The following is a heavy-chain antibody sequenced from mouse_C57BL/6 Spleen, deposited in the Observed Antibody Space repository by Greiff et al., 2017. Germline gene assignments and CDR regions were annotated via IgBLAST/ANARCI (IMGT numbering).Heavy chain of an antibody. V-gene: IGHV1-81*01. CDR2: IYPRSGNT. CDR1: GYTFTSYG. J-gene: IGHJ2*01. Sequence: VQVVESGAELARPGASVKLSCKASGYTFTSYGISWVKQRTGQGLEWVGEIYPRSGNTYYNEKFKGKVKLTADNSSSKAYMELRSLTSEDSAVYFCARYDRFFDYWGQGTTLTVSS. CDR3: ARYDRFFDY. D-gene: IGHD2-12*01.